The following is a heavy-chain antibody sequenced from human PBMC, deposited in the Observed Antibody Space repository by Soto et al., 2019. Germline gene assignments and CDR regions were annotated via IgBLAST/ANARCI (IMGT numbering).Heavy chain of an antibody. V-gene: IGHV1-46*01. CDR1: GYTFTSYY. J-gene: IGHJ4*02. D-gene: IGHD3-22*01. CDR2: INPSGGST. Sequence: QVQLVQSGAEVKKPGASVKVSCKASGYTFTSYYMHWVGQAPGQGLEWMGIINPSGGSTSYAQKFQGRVTMTRDTSTSTVYTELSSLRSEDTAVYYCARDQYYYDSSGYPTDYWGQGTLVTVSS. CDR3: ARDQYYYDSSGYPTDY.